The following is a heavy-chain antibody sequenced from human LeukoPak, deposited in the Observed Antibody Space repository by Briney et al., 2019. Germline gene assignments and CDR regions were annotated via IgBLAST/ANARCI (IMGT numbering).Heavy chain of an antibody. CDR2: IYYSGST. V-gene: IGHV4-39*01. Sequence: SETLSLTCTVSGGSISSSSYYWGWIRQPPGKGLEWIGNIYYSGSTYYNPSLKSRVTISVDTPKNQFSLRLSSVTAADTAVYYCARLYWEEPDYWGQGTLVTVSP. J-gene: IGHJ4*02. D-gene: IGHD2-8*02. CDR1: GGSISSSSYY. CDR3: ARLYWEEPDY.